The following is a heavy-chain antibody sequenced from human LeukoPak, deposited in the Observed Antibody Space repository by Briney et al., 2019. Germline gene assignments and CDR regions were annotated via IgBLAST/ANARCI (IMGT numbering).Heavy chain of an antibody. CDR3: ARSGYCSSTSCYNPFDY. V-gene: IGHV4-61*02. J-gene: IGHJ4*02. Sequence: SETLSLTCTVSGGSISSGSYYWSWIRQPAGKGLEWIGRIYTSGSTNYNPSLKSRVTISGDTSKNQFSLKLSSVTAADTAVYYCARSGYCSSTSCYNPFDYWGQGTLVTVSS. CDR2: IYTSGST. CDR1: GGSISSGSYY. D-gene: IGHD2-2*02.